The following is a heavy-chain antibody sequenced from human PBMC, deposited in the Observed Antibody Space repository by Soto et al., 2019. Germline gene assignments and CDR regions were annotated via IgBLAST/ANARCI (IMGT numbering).Heavy chain of an antibody. CDR1: GFTFSIYS. CDR2: ISSSSSTI. Sequence: EVQLVESGGGLVQPGGSLRLSCAASGFTFSIYSMNWVRQAPGKGLEWVSYISSSSSTIYYADSVKGRFTISRDNAKNSXYXXMNSLRAEDTAVYYCATYYGSGSYFPDYYYYGMDVWGQGTTVTVSS. V-gene: IGHV3-48*01. D-gene: IGHD3-10*01. CDR3: ATYYGSGSYFPDYYYYGMDV. J-gene: IGHJ6*02.